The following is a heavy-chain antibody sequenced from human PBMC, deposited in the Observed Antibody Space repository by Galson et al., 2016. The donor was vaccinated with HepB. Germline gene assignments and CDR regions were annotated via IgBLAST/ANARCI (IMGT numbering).Heavy chain of an antibody. Sequence: PALVKPTQTLTLTCTFSGFSLTTTGVGVNWFRQPPGKALEWLAVIYWNDDEFYSPSLISRLTITKDTSKNQAALTLTDIDPVDTATNYCAHVDKTYDDFWGTYLYTFDYWGQGTLVTVSS. CDR1: GFSLTTTGVG. CDR2: IYWNDDE. J-gene: IGHJ4*02. CDR3: AHVDKTYDDFWGTYLYTFDY. V-gene: IGHV2-5*01. D-gene: IGHD3-16*02.